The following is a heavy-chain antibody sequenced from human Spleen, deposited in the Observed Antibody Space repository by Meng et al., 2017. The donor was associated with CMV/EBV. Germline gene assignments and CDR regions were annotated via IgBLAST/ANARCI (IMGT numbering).Heavy chain of an antibody. V-gene: IGHV1-8*01. J-gene: IGHJ6*02. CDR3: ARGVTWPWGFGVVMSGMDV. Sequence: ASVKVSCKASGYTFTSYDINWVRQATGQGLEWMGWMNPNSGNIGYAQKVQGRVTMTRNTSISTVYRELSRLRSEDTAVYYCARGVTWPWGFGVVMSGMDVWGQGTTVTVSS. CDR1: GYTFTSYD. CDR2: MNPNSGNI. D-gene: IGHD3-3*01.